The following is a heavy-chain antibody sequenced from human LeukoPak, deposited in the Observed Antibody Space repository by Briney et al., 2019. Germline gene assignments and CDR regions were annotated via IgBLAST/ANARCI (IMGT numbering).Heavy chain of an antibody. Sequence: PSETLSLTCAVYGGSFSGYYWSWIRQPPGKGLEWIGEINHSGSTNYNPSLKSRVTISVDTSKNQFSLKLSSVTAADTAVYYCARHRPGPNWFDPWGQGTLVTVSS. CDR2: INHSGST. J-gene: IGHJ5*02. V-gene: IGHV4-34*01. CDR3: ARHRPGPNWFDP. CDR1: GGSFSGYY.